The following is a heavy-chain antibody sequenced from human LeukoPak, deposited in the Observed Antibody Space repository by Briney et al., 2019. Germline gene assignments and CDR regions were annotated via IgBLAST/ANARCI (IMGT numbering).Heavy chain of an antibody. CDR2: INHSGST. J-gene: IGHJ4*02. CDR1: RVYLSGYY. CDR3: ARASMWDY. Sequence: SETLSLTFAVYRVYLSGYYWSWIRKPPGRGLEWIGEINHSGSTNYNPSLKSRVTISVDTSKNQFSLKLSSVTAADTAVYYCARASMWDYWGQGTLVTVSS. D-gene: IGHD2/OR15-2a*01. V-gene: IGHV4-34*01.